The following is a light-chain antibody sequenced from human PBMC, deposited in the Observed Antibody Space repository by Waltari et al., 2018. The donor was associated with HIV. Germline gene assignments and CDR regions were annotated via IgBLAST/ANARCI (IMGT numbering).Light chain of an antibody. CDR3: QQRSSWIS. CDR2: DTS. CDR1: QDISRY. V-gene: IGKV3D-11*01. Sequence: ILFTHSPATLSLSPADTATLSCRASQDISRYLAWYQQKPGQAPRLLIYDTSNRAAGIPARFTGSGSGTDFTLTISSLEAEDFAVYSCQQRSSWISFGQGTRLEIK. J-gene: IGKJ5*01.